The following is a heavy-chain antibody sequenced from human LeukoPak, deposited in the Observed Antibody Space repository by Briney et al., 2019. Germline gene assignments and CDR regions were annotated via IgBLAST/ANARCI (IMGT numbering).Heavy chain of an antibody. CDR3: ARGADESSSWLPFDY. CDR2: IYYSGGT. CDR1: GASMSSHY. V-gene: IGHV4-59*11. Sequence: SETLSLTCTVSGASMSSHYWSWIRQPPGKGLEWIGYIYYSGGTNYNSSLKSRVTISLDTSKNQFSLELNSVTAADRAVYYCARGADESSSWLPFDYWGQGTLVTVSS. D-gene: IGHD6-13*01. J-gene: IGHJ4*02.